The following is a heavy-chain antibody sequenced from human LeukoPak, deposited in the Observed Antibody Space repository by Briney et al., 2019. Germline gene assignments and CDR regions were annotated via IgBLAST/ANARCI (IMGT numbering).Heavy chain of an antibody. CDR3: ARNYYDNSGYYYFDY. CDR2: ISGYNDNT. Sequence: ASVKVSCKASGYTFTGYYMHWVRQAPGQGLEWMGWISGYNDNTKYAQKLQGRVTMTTDTSMSTAYMELRSLRSDDTAVYYCARNYYDNSGYYYFDYWGQGTLVTVSS. J-gene: IGHJ4*02. CDR1: GYTFTGYY. V-gene: IGHV1-18*04. D-gene: IGHD3-22*01.